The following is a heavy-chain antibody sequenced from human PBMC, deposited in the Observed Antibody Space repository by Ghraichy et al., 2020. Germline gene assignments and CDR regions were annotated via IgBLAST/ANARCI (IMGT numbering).Heavy chain of an antibody. CDR3: AREADSRGCPYSYYMDV. CDR2: TYYRSRWYL. V-gene: IGHV6-1*01. J-gene: IGHJ6*03. CDR1: GDSVSANSAA. D-gene: IGHD6-19*01. Sequence: SQTLSLTCAISGDSVSANSAAWSWIRQSPSRGLEWLGRTYYRSRWYLDYAVSVKSRIVITTDTPKNQFSLHLNSVTSDDTAMYYCAREADSRGCPYSYYMDVGAEGTTVTVSS.